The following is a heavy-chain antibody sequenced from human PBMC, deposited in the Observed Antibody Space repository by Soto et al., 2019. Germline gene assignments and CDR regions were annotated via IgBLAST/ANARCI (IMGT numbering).Heavy chain of an antibody. V-gene: IGHV4-28*01. CDR2: IYYSGTT. CDR1: GYSISSSNW. J-gene: IGHJ4*02. Sequence: PSETLSLTCAVSGYSISSSNWWGWIRQPPGKGQEWIGDIYYSGTTYYNQSLKSRVTMSVDTSKNQFFLKLTSVTVVDTAVYYFARSEIQGPIDYWGQGTLVTVSS. CDR3: ARSEIQGPIDY.